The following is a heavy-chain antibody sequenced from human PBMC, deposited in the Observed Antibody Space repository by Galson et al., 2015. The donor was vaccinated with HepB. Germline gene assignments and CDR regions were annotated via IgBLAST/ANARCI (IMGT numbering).Heavy chain of an antibody. CDR3: AKVWETSGWYEFDP. D-gene: IGHD6-19*01. CDR1: GFTFSNYA. V-gene: IGHV3-23*01. Sequence: SLRLSCAASGFTFSNYAMSWVRQAPGKGLKWVSAIGGGGGSTYYADSVKGRFTISRDNSKNTLYLQMNSLRAEDTAVYYCAKVWETSGWYEFDPWGQGTLVTVSS. CDR2: IGGGGGST. J-gene: IGHJ5*02.